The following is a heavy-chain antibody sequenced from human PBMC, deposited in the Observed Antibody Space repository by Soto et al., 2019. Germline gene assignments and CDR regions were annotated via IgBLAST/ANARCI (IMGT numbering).Heavy chain of an antibody. V-gene: IGHV3-7*01. CDR1: GFTFSSIW. CDR3: AREDIVVVPAAMAFDI. J-gene: IGHJ3*02. CDR2: IKQDGSEK. D-gene: IGHD2-2*01. Sequence: GGSLRLSFAASGFTFSSIWMSWVRQAPGKGLEWVANIKQDGSEKYYVDSVKGRFTIPRDNAKNSLYLQMNSLRAEDTVVYYCAREDIVVVPAAMAFDIWGQGTMVTVSS.